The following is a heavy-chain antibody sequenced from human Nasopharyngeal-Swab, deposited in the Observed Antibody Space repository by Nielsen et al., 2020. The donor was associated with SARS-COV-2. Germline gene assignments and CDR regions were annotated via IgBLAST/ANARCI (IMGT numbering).Heavy chain of an antibody. J-gene: IGHJ4*02. V-gene: IGHV3-15*01. CDR1: GFTFSNDW. CDR3: TTVVAVAGRPSFVDS. Sequence: GGSLRLSCAASGFTFSNDWMSWVRQAPGKGLEWVGRIKSKTDGGTTDYAAPVKGRFTISRDDSKNTLYLQMNSLKTEDTAVYYCTTVVAVAGRPSFVDSWGQGTLVTVPS. D-gene: IGHD6-19*01. CDR2: IKSKTDGGTT.